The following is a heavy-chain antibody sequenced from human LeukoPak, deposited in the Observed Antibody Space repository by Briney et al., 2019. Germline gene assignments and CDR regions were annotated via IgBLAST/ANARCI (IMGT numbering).Heavy chain of an antibody. V-gene: IGHV4-59*01. CDR1: GGSISGYY. CDR3: ARANYYDSSGFDY. CDR2: IYYSGST. D-gene: IGHD3-22*01. Sequence: SETLSLTCTVSGGSISGYYWAWIRQPPGKGLEWIGYIYYSGSTNYNPSLKSRVTMSVDTSKNQFSLKLNSVTAADTAVYYCARANYYDSSGFDYWGQGTLVTVSS. J-gene: IGHJ4*02.